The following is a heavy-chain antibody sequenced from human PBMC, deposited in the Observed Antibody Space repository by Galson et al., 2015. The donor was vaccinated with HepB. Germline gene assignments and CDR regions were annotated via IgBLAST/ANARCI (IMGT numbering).Heavy chain of an antibody. V-gene: IGHV3-33*08. Sequence: SLRLSCAASGFAFSTYGMHWVRQAPGKGLEWVAVIYYNGNSQYYADSVEGRFTISRDNSKNTLYLQVDSLRVEDTAVYYCARDGKPSTNSYAWFDPRGQGTLVTVSS. CDR1: GFAFSTYG. CDR3: ARDGKPSTNSYAWFDP. CDR2: IYYNGNSQ. D-gene: IGHD2-2*01. J-gene: IGHJ5*02.